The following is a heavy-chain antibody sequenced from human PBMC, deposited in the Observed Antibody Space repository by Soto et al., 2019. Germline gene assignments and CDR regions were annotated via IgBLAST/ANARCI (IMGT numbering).Heavy chain of an antibody. CDR1: RFTFRNYA. CDR3: TRDPNGDYIGAFDF. D-gene: IGHD4-17*01. Sequence: PGGSLRLSCATSRFTFRNYAMTWVRQAPGRGLQWVSSIWGSGDGTNYADSVRGRFTISRDSSRNTLYLQMNSLRAEDTAVYYCTRDPNGDYIGAFDFWGQGIRVTVSS. J-gene: IGHJ3*01. CDR2: IWGSGDGT. V-gene: IGHV3-23*01.